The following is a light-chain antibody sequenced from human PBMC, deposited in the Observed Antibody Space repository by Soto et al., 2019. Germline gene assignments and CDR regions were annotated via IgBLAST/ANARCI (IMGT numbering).Light chain of an antibody. J-gene: IGLJ2*01. V-gene: IGLV2-14*01. CDR2: EVS. CDR1: SSDVGGYNY. Sequence: QSALTQPASVSGSPGQSITISCTGTSSDVGGYNYVSWYQQHPGKAPKLMIYEVSNRPSGVSNRFSGSKSGNTASLTLSGLQAEDEADYYCSSYTTSSTTLVFGGGTKVTVL. CDR3: SSYTTSSTTLV.